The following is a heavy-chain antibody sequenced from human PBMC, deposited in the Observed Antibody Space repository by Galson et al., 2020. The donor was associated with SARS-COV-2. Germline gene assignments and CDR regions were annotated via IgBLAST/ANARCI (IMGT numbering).Heavy chain of an antibody. CDR2: INAGNGNT. J-gene: IGHJ4*02. V-gene: IGHV1-3*01. Sequence: ASVKVSCKASGYTFTSYAMHWVRQAPGQRLEWMGWINAGNGNTKYSQKFQGRVTITRDTSASTAYMELSSLRSEDTAVYYCARYRRSAVTFDYWGQGTLVTVSS. CDR1: GYTFTSYA. CDR3: ARYRRSAVTFDY. D-gene: IGHD4-17*01.